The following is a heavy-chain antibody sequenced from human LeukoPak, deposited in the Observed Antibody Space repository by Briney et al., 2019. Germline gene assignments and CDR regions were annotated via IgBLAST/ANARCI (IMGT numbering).Heavy chain of an antibody. CDR3: ARQAYSSSSNFDY. CDR2: IYYRGST. Sequence: SETLSLTCTVSGGSISSYYWSWIRQPPGKGLEWIGYIYYRGSTNYNPSLKSRVTISVDTSKNQFSLKLSSVTAADTAVYYCARQAYSSSSNFDYWGQGTLVTVSS. D-gene: IGHD6-6*01. V-gene: IGHV4-59*08. CDR1: GGSISSYY. J-gene: IGHJ4*02.